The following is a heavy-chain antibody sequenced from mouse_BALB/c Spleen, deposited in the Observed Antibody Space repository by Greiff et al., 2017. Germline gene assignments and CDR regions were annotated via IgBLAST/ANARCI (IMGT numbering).Heavy chain of an antibody. J-gene: IGHJ4*01. CDR1: GYSITSGYS. Sequence: DVKLQESGPDLVKPSQSLSLTCTVTGYSITSGYSWHWIRQFPGNKLEWMGYIHYSGSTNYNPSLKSRISITRDTSKNQFFLQLNSVTTEDTATYYCAQGGVRRREDYWGQGTSVTVSS. CDR3: AQGGVRRREDY. D-gene: IGHD2-14*01. V-gene: IGHV3-1*02. CDR2: IHYSGST.